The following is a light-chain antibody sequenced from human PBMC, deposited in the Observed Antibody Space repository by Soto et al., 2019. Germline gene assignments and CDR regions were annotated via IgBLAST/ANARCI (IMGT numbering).Light chain of an antibody. CDR3: QQYNSWT. Sequence: EIQMTQSPSTLSESVGDRVTITCRASQSISSWLAWYQQKPGKAPKLLIYKASSLESGVPSRFSGSGSGTEFTLTISSLQPDDFATYYCQQYNSWTFGQGTKV. J-gene: IGKJ1*01. V-gene: IGKV1-5*03. CDR1: QSISSW. CDR2: KAS.